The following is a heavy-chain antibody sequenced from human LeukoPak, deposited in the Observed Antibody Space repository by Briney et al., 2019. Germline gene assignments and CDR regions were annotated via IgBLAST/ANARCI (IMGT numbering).Heavy chain of an antibody. CDR1: GGTFSSYA. J-gene: IGHJ5*02. CDR2: IIPIFGTA. V-gene: IGHV1-69*06. D-gene: IGHD3-10*01. CDR3: ARDRYYGSGSSNWFDP. Sequence: SVKVSCKASGGTFSSYAISWVRQAPGQGLEWMGGIIPIFGTANYAQKFQGRVTITADKSTSTAYMELSSLRSEDTAVYYCARDRYYGSGSSNWFDPWGQGTLVTVSS.